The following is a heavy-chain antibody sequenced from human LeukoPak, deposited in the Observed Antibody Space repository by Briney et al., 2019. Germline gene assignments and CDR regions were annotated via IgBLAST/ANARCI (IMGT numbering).Heavy chain of an antibody. Sequence: GGSLRLSCAASGFTFSSYSMNWVRQAPGKGLEWVSSISSSSSYIYYADSVKGRFTISRDNAKNSLYLQMNSLRAEDTAVYYCARDLEATIEYYYYYMDVWGKGTTVTISS. V-gene: IGHV3-21*01. J-gene: IGHJ6*03. CDR3: ARDLEATIEYYYYYMDV. D-gene: IGHD5-12*01. CDR1: GFTFSSYS. CDR2: ISSSSSYI.